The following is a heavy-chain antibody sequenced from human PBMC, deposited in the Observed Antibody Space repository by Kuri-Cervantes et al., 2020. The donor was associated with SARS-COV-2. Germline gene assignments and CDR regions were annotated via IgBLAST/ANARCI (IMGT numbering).Heavy chain of an antibody. J-gene: IGHJ5*02. V-gene: IGHV4-4*07. D-gene: IGHD2-2*01. CDR3: ARGGIQVPADPWGVYKRNWFDP. CDR2: IYTSGST. Sequence: GSLRLSCTVSGGSISSYHWSWIRQPAGKGLEWIGRIYTSGSTNYNPSLKSRVTISVDTSKNQFSLKLSSVTAADTAVYYCARGGIQVPADPWGVYKRNWFDPWGQGTLVTVSS. CDR1: GGSISSYH.